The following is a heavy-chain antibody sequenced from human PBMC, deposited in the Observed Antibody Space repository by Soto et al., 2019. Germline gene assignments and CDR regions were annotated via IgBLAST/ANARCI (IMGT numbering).Heavy chain of an antibody. D-gene: IGHD3-10*01. CDR3: ARDRGWFAKPINYYGMDV. Sequence: SETLSLTCTVSGGSISSYYWSWIRQPPGKGLEWIGYIYYSGSTNYNPSLKSRVTISVDTSKNQFSLKLSSVTAADTAVYYCARDRGWFAKPINYYGMDVWGQGTTVTVSS. CDR1: GGSISSYY. V-gene: IGHV4-59*01. CDR2: IYYSGST. J-gene: IGHJ6*02.